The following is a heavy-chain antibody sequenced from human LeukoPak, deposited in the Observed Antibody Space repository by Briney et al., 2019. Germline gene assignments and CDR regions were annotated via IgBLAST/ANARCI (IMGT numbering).Heavy chain of an antibody. Sequence: SETLSLTCTVSGGSISSGSYYWSWIRQPPGKGLEWIGYIYYSGSTNYNPSLKSRVTISVDTSKNKFSLKLSAVTAADTAVYYCARGVHGDYRWYFDLWGRGTLVTVSS. CDR1: GGSISSGSYY. D-gene: IGHD4-17*01. CDR3: ARGVHGDYRWYFDL. CDR2: IYYSGST. V-gene: IGHV4-61*01. J-gene: IGHJ2*01.